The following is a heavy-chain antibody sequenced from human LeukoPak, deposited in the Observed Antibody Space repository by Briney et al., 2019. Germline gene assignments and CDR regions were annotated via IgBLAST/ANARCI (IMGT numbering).Heavy chain of an antibody. CDR1: GFTASSNY. CDR2: IGSSGSTV. Sequence: GGSLRLSCAASGFTASSNYMSWVRQAPGKGLEWVSYIGSSGSTVYYADSVKGRFTISRDNAKSSLYMQMESLRDEDTAIYYCARDTLEYSNSPDALDIWGQGTMVTVSS. D-gene: IGHD4-23*01. J-gene: IGHJ3*02. V-gene: IGHV3-11*04. CDR3: ARDTLEYSNSPDALDI.